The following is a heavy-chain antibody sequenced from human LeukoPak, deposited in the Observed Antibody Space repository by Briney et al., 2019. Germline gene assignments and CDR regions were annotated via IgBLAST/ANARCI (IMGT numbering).Heavy chain of an antibody. V-gene: IGHV1-2*02. CDR3: ARGALYYYDSSGFGNWFDS. Sequence: EASVKVSCKASGYTFTGYHMHWVRQAPGQGLEWMGRINPNTGDTNFAQNFQGRVNMTRDTSITTAYMELTRLTSADSATYYCARGALYYYDSSGFGNWFDSWGQGTLVTVSS. D-gene: IGHD3-22*01. CDR1: GYTFTGYH. CDR2: INPNTGDT. J-gene: IGHJ5*01.